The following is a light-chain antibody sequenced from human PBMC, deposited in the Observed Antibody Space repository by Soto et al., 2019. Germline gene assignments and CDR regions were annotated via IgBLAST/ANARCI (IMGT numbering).Light chain of an antibody. CDR1: QGIRND. CDR2: GAS. Sequence: AIQMTQSPSSLSASVGDRVTITCRASQGIRNDLGWCQQKPGKAPELLIYGASSLHSGVPSRFSGSGSGTDFTLTISSLQPEDFATYYCLQDYNYPLSFGGGTKVEIK. CDR3: LQDYNYPLS. J-gene: IGKJ4*01. V-gene: IGKV1-6*01.